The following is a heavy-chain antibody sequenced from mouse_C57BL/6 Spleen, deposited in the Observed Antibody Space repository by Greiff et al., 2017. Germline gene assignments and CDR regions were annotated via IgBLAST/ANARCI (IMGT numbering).Heavy chain of an antibody. D-gene: IGHD1-1*01. V-gene: IGHV1-15*01. CDR3: TRRYYYGSSSYAMDY. J-gene: IGHJ4*01. CDR1: GYTFTDYE. CDR2: IDPETGGT. Sequence: VQLQQSGAELVRPGASVTLSCKASGYTFTDYEMHWVKQTPVHGLEWIGAIDPETGGTAYNQKFKGKAILTADKSSSTAYMELRSLTSEDSAVYYDTRRYYYGSSSYAMDYWGQGTSVTVSS.